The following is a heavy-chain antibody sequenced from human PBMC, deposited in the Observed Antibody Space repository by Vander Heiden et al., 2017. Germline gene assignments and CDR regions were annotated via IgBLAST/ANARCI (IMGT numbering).Heavy chain of an antibody. CDR2: ISGSGGST. CDR1: GFTFSSYA. J-gene: IGHJ4*02. Sequence: EVQLLESGGGLVQPGGSLRLTCAAPGFTFSSYARSWVREAPGKGLEWVSAISGSGGSTYYADSGKGRFTISRDNSKNTLYLQMNSLRAEDTAVYYCAKGPKPGIAATLRGYWGQGTLVTVSS. D-gene: IGHD6-13*01. CDR3: AKGPKPGIAATLRGY. V-gene: IGHV3-23*01.